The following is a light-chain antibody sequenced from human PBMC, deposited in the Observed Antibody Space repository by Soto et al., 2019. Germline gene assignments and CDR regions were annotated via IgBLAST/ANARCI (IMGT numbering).Light chain of an antibody. J-gene: IGLJ3*02. CDR1: SSDVGNYKY. V-gene: IGLV2-14*01. CDR3: SSYTSSSTLAV. Sequence: QSALTQPASVSGSPGQSITISCTGTSSDVGNYKYVSWYQQHPGKAPKLMIYEVSNRPSGVSNRFSGSKSGNTASLIISGLQAEDEADYYCSSYTSSSTLAVFGGGTKLTVL. CDR2: EVS.